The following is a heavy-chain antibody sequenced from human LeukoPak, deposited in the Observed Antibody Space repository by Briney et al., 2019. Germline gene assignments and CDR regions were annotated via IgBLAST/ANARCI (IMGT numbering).Heavy chain of an antibody. D-gene: IGHD5-24*01. Sequence: SVKVSCRASGGTFSSYAISWVRQAPGQGLEWMGGIIPIFGTANYAQNFQGRLTMTSDTSARTVYMELSSLRSEDTAVYYCARIRDGYNDAYDIWGQGTVVTVPS. CDR1: GGTFSSYA. CDR3: ARIRDGYNDAYDI. CDR2: IIPIFGTA. V-gene: IGHV1-69*05. J-gene: IGHJ3*02.